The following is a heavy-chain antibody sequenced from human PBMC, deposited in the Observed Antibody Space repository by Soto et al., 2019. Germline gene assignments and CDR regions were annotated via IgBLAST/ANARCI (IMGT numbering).Heavy chain of an antibody. Sequence: SETLSLTCTVSGGSIGSYYWSWIRQPPGKGLEWIGNINYSGSTKYNPSLRSRVTISVDTSKNQFSLKLSSVTAADTAVYYCARSRALLRYFDWLSNFDYWGQGTLVTVSS. CDR2: INYSGST. CDR3: ARSRALLRYFDWLSNFDY. D-gene: IGHD3-9*01. J-gene: IGHJ4*02. V-gene: IGHV4-34*01. CDR1: GGSIGSYY.